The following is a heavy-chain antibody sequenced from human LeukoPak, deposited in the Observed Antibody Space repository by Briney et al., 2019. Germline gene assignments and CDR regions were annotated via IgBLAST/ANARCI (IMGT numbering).Heavy chain of an antibody. J-gene: IGHJ5*02. D-gene: IGHD6-13*01. V-gene: IGHV3-23*01. Sequence: GGSLRLSCAASGFTFSSYAMSWVRQAPGKGLEWVSAIGGSGTYTFYADSVKGRFTMSRDNSENTLYLQMNSLRAEDTAIYYRAKGGIAGAPRGFDPWGQGTLVTVSS. CDR2: IGGSGTYT. CDR1: GFTFSSYA. CDR3: AKGGIAGAPRGFDP.